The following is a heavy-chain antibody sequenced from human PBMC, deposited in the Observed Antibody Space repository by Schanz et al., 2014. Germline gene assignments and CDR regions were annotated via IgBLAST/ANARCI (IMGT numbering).Heavy chain of an antibody. Sequence: QVQLQESGPGLVKPSQTLSLTCTVSGGSISSGSYYWSWIRQPAGKGLEWIGRIYTSGSTNYNPSLKSRGTITVDTSKNQFSLKLSTVTAADTAVYYCARDGGGCSSSTSCYAFEIWGQGTMXTVSS. V-gene: IGHV4-61*02. J-gene: IGHJ3*02. CDR2: IYTSGST. CDR1: GGSISSGSYY. CDR3: ARDGGGCSSSTSCYAFEI. D-gene: IGHD2-2*01.